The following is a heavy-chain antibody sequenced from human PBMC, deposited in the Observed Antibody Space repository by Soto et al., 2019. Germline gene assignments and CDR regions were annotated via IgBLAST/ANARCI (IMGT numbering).Heavy chain of an antibody. CDR2: ISGSGGST. D-gene: IGHD6-13*01. V-gene: IGHV3-23*01. CDR3: AKDRGVAAAGEFYNWFDP. CDR1: GFTFRSYA. J-gene: IGHJ5*02. Sequence: GGSLRLSCAASGFTFRSYAMSWVRQAPGKGLEWVSAISGSGGSTYYADSVKGRFTISRDNSKNTLYLQMNSLRAEDTAVYYCAKDRGVAAAGEFYNWFDPWGQGTLVTVSS.